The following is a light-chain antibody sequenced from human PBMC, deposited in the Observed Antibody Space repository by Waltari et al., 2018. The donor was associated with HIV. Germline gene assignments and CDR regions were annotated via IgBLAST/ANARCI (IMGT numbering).Light chain of an antibody. J-gene: IGLJ3*02. Sequence: QSVLTQPPSASGTPGQRVTISCSGSSSNIGSNYVYWYQQLPGTAPKLLIERNNQRHSGVPDRFSGSKSGTSASLAISGLRSEDEADYYCAAWDNSLSAPVFGGGTKLTVL. CDR2: RNN. CDR1: SSNIGSNY. CDR3: AAWDNSLSAPV. V-gene: IGLV1-47*01.